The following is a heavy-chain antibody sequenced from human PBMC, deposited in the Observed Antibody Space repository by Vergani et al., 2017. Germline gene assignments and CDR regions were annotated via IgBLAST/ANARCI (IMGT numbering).Heavy chain of an antibody. CDR2: INHSGST. D-gene: IGHD4-23*01. Sequence: QVQLQQWGAGLLKPSETLSLTCAVYGGSFSGYYWSWIRQPPGKGLAWIGEINHSGSTNYNPSLKSRVTISVDTSKNQFSLKLSSVTAADTAVYYCASFYGGNSGFDYWGQGTLVTVSS. CDR1: GGSFSGYY. V-gene: IGHV4-34*01. CDR3: ASFYGGNSGFDY. J-gene: IGHJ4*02.